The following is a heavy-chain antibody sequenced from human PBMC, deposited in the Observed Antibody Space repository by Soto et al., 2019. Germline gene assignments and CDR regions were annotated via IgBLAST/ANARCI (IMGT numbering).Heavy chain of an antibody. J-gene: IGHJ3*02. CDR2: IIPIFGTA. Sequence: QVQLVQSGAEVKKPGSSVKVSCKASGGTFSSYAISWVRQAPGQGLEWMGGIIPIFGTANYAQKFQGRVTITADESRSTAYMELSSVRYEDTAVYYCARRRIYSGSAKDGAFDIWGQGTMVTVSS. D-gene: IGHD1-26*01. V-gene: IGHV1-69*01. CDR1: GGTFSSYA. CDR3: ARRRIYSGSAKDGAFDI.